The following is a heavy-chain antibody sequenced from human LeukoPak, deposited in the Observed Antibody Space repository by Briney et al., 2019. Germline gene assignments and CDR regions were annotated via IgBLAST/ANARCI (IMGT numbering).Heavy chain of an antibody. Sequence: VASVKVSCKVSGYTLSEISMQWVRQAPGKGLEWMGCISAYNGDTNYAQKLQGRVTMTTDTSTSTAYMELRSLRSDDTAVYYCARTSHYVDIAATIPYGIYYFDYWGQGTLVTVSS. D-gene: IGHD5-12*01. CDR2: ISAYNGDT. CDR1: GYTLSEIS. J-gene: IGHJ4*02. V-gene: IGHV1-18*01. CDR3: ARTSHYVDIAATIPYGIYYFDY.